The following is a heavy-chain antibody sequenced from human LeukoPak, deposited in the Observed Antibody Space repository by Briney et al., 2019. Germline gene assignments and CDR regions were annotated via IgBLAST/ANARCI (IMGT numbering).Heavy chain of an antibody. Sequence: ASVKASCKASGYTFISYSMNWVRQAPGQGLEWMGWINPNSGGTNYAQRFQGRVTMTRDTSINTTYMELSRLTSDDTAVYYCARDRWGTVGTGGAFDIWGQGTMVTVSS. V-gene: IGHV1-2*02. J-gene: IGHJ3*02. CDR2: INPNSGGT. D-gene: IGHD1-26*01. CDR3: ARDRWGTVGTGGAFDI. CDR1: GYTFISYS.